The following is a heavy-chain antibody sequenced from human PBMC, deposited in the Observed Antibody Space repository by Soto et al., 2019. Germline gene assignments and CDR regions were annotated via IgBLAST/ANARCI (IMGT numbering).Heavy chain of an antibody. CDR1: GFAFSNYA. Sequence: PGGSLRLSCTASGFAFSNYAMNWVRQAPGKGLEWVSGISGSGGSTFYADSAKDRFIVSRDNSKNTLYLRMNSLRADDTAVYHCAKDSRYSSSSRAFDIWGLGTLVTVSS. CDR3: AKDSRYSSSSRAFDI. J-gene: IGHJ3*02. D-gene: IGHD6-6*01. CDR2: ISGSGGST. V-gene: IGHV3-23*01.